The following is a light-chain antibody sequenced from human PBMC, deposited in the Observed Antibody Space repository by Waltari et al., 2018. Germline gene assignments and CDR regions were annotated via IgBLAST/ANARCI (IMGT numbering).Light chain of an antibody. V-gene: IGKV3-11*01. J-gene: IGKJ5*01. Sequence: EIVLTQSPATLSLSPGERATLSCRASQSISRFLAWYQQKPDQAPRVLIYDASNRATGIPSRFSGSGSGTDFTLTISSLEPEDFAVYYCQQRSDWPRQITFGQGTRLEIK. CDR3: QQRSDWPRQIT. CDR1: QSISRF. CDR2: DAS.